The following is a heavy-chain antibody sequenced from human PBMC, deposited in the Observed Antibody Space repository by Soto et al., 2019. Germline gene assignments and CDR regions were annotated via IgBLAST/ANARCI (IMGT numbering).Heavy chain of an antibody. CDR2: IYYSGST. D-gene: IGHD2-15*01. V-gene: IGHV4-30-4*01. CDR1: GGSISSGDYY. Sequence: PSETLSLTCTVSGGSISSGDYYWSWIRQPPGKGLEWIGYIYYSGSTYYNPSLKSRVTISVDTSKNQFSLKLSSVTAADTAVYYCARGCGAAPPSYYYGMDVWGKVPTVTVSS. CDR3: ARGCGAAPPSYYYGMDV. J-gene: IGHJ6*04.